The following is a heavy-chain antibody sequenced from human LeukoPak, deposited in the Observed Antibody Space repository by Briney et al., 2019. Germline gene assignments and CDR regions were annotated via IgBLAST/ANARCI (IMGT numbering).Heavy chain of an antibody. V-gene: IGHV3-13*01. CDR2: IGTAGDT. CDR1: GFTFSSYD. CDR3: ARGMITFGGVMSDAFDI. D-gene: IGHD3-16*01. J-gene: IGHJ3*02. Sequence: GGSLRLSCAASGFTFSSYDMHWVRQATGKGLEWVPTIGTAGDTYYPGSVKSRFTISRENAKNSLYLQMNSLRAGDTAVYYCARGMITFGGVMSDAFDIWGQGTMVTVSS.